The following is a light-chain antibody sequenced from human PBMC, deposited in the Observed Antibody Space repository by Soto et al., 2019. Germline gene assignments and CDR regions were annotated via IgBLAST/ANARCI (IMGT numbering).Light chain of an antibody. CDR1: SRDVGGYNY. CDR2: EVN. CDR3: SSYAGNNNVV. J-gene: IGLJ2*01. V-gene: IGLV2-8*01. Sequence: QSALTQPPSASGSPGQSVTISCTGTSRDVGGYNYVSWYQQHPGKAPKLIIYEVNKRPSGVPDRFSGSKSDNAASLTVSGLQAEDEADYYCSSYAGNNNVVFGGGTKVTVL.